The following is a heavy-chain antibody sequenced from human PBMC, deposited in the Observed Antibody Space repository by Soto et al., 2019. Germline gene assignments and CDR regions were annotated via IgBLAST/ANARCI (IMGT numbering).Heavy chain of an antibody. CDR1: GFTFSSYA. V-gene: IGHV3-23*01. J-gene: IGHJ6*02. D-gene: IGHD2-2*01. CDR2: ISGSGGST. CDR3: AKDNVVPFVMGGYYYYGMDV. Sequence: RGSLRLSCAASGFTFSSYAMNWVRQAPGKGLEWVSVISGSGGSTYYADSVKGRFTISRDNSKNTLYLQMNSLRAEDTAVYYCAKDNVVPFVMGGYYYYGMDVWCQGITVNVS.